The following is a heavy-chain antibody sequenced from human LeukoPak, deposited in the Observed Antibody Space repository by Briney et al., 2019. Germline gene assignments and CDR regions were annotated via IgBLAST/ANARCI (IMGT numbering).Heavy chain of an antibody. CDR1: GFTFSSYG. Sequence: GGSLRLSCAASGFTFSSYGMHWVRQAPGKGLEWVAVISYDGSNKYYADSVKGRFTISRDNSKNTLYLQMNSLRAEDTAVYYCARDLTLGYDFWSGYLAYYYYYGMDVWGQGTTVTVSS. V-gene: IGHV3-30*03. J-gene: IGHJ6*02. D-gene: IGHD3-3*01. CDR3: ARDLTLGYDFWSGYLAYYYYYGMDV. CDR2: ISYDGSNK.